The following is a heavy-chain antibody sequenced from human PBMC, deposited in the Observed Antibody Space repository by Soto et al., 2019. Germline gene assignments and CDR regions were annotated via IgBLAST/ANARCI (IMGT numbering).Heavy chain of an antibody. CDR3: ARNSDYDSSGYYRHFDY. Sequence: ASVQVSCTASGSTFTGYYMHWVRQAPGQGLEWMGWINPNSGGTNYAQKFQGWVTMTRDTSIFTAYMELSRLRSDDTAVYYCARNSDYDSSGYYRHFDYWGQGTLVT. D-gene: IGHD3-22*01. CDR1: GSTFTGYY. CDR2: INPNSGGT. J-gene: IGHJ4*02. V-gene: IGHV1-2*04.